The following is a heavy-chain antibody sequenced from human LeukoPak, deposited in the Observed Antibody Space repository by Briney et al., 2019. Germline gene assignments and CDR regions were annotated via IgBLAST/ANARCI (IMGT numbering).Heavy chain of an antibody. CDR2: IYYSGST. CDR1: GGSISSYY. J-gene: IGHJ4*02. D-gene: IGHD1-26*01. Sequence: PSETLSLTCTVSGGSISSYYWSWIRQPPGKGLEWIGYIYYSGSTNYNPSLKSRVTISVDTSKSQFSLKLSSVTAADTAVYYCVRDKLGAAPGLDYWGQGTLVTVSS. CDR3: VRDKLGAAPGLDY. V-gene: IGHV4-59*12.